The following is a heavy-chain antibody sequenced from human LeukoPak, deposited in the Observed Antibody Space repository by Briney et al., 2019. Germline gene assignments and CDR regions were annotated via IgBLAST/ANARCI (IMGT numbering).Heavy chain of an antibody. CDR3: AREDRLGYCSSTSCLPVGFDI. J-gene: IGHJ3*02. CDR2: ISSSSSYI. D-gene: IGHD2-2*01. V-gene: IGHV3-21*01. Sequence: MNWVXXXPXKGQEWVSSISSSSSYIYYADSVKGRFTISRDNAKNSLYLQMNSLRAEDTAVYYCAREDRLGYCSSTSCLPVGFDIWGQGTMVTVSS.